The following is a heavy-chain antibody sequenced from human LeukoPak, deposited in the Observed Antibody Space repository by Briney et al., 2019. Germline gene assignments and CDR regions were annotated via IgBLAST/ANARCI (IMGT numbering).Heavy chain of an antibody. J-gene: IGHJ4*02. CDR2: IWYDGSDK. CDR1: GFSFGSHG. CDR3: ARDIAARRFDY. Sequence: PGRSLRLSCAASGFSFGSHGMHWARQAPGKGLEWVAVIWYDGSDKYYADSVKGRFTISRDNSKNTLYLQMNSLRAEDTAVYYCARDIAARRFDYWGQGTLVTVSS. D-gene: IGHD6-6*01. V-gene: IGHV3-33*01.